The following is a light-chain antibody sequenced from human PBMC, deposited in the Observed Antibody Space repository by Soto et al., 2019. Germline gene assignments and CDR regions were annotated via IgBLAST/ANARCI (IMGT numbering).Light chain of an antibody. J-gene: IGKJ3*01. Sequence: EIVLTQSPGTLSLSPGERATLSCRASQSVSSSYLAWYQQKPGQAPRLLIYGASSRATGIPVRFSGSGSGTDFTLTISRLKPEDFAVYYCQQYDSAPPRFTFGPGTKVDIK. CDR3: QQYDSAPPRFT. CDR2: GAS. V-gene: IGKV3-20*01. CDR1: QSVSSSY.